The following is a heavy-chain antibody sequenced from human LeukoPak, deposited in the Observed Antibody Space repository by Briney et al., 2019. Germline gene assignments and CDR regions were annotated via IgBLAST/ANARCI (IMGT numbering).Heavy chain of an antibody. D-gene: IGHD6-13*01. V-gene: IGHV3-53*01. J-gene: IGHJ4*02. CDR1: GFTVSSNY. CDR3: ARDRIAAAGTEEFDY. CDR2: IFGGGGT. Sequence: GGSLRLSCAAFGFTVSSNYMSWVRQAPGKGLEWVSVIFGGGGTYYGDSVRGRFTISRDNSKNTLYLQMNSLRAEDTAVYYCARDRIAAAGTEEFDYWGQGTLVTVSS.